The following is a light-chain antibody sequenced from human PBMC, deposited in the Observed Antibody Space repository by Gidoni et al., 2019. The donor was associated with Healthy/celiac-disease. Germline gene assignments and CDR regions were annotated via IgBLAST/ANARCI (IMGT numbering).Light chain of an antibody. CDR3: QQSYSTPLT. CDR2: AAS. Sequence: DIQMTQSPSSLSASLGDRVTITCRASQSISTYLNWYQQKPGKAPKLLIYAASSLQSGVPSRFSGSGSGTDFTLTISSLQPEDFATYYCQQSYSTPLTFXGXTKVEIK. J-gene: IGKJ4*01. V-gene: IGKV1-39*01. CDR1: QSISTY.